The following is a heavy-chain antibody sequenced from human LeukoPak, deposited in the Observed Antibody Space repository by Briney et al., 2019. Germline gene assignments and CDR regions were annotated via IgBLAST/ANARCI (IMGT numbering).Heavy chain of an antibody. CDR2: INHSGST. CDR1: GGSFSSYY. CDR3: ARGIRGSGYDSEYYFDY. D-gene: IGHD5-12*01. V-gene: IGHV4-34*01. J-gene: IGHJ4*02. Sequence: SETLSLTCAVYGGSFSSYYWSWIRQPPGKGLEWIGEINHSGSTNYNPSLKSRVTISVDTSKNQFSLKLSSVTAADTAVYYCARGIRGSGYDSEYYFDYWGQGTLVTVSS.